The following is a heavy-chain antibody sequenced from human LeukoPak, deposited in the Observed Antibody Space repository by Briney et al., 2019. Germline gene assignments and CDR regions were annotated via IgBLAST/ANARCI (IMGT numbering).Heavy chain of an antibody. D-gene: IGHD2-21*01. J-gene: IGHJ4*02. CDR3: AKAPVTSCRGAYCYPFDY. V-gene: IGHV3-53*01. Sequence: GGSLRLSCAVSGFTVSGNYMSWIRQAPGKGLEWVSLIYSDDTTLYADSVKGRFTISRDISKNTLYLQMSSLRAEDTAVYYCAKAPVTSCRGAYCYPFDYWGQGTLVTVSS. CDR1: GFTVSGNY. CDR2: IYSDDTT.